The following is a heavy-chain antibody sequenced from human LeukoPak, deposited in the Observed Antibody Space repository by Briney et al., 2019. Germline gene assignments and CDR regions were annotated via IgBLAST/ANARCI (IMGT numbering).Heavy chain of an antibody. D-gene: IGHD6-19*01. J-gene: IGHJ6*02. CDR2: ISSSGSTI. CDR3: ARTPAYSSGWYEGYYYYYGMDV. CDR1: GFTFSDYY. Sequence: GGSLRLSCAASGFTFSDYYMSWIRQAPGKGLEWVSYISSSGSTIYYADSVEGRFTISRDNAKNSLYLQMNSLRAEDTAVYYCARTPAYSSGWYEGYYYYYGMDVWGQGTTVTVSS. V-gene: IGHV3-11*01.